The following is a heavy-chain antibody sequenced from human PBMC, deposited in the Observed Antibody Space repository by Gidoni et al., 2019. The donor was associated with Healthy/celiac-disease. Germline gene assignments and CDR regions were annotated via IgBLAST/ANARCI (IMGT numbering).Heavy chain of an antibody. D-gene: IGHD1-26*01. CDR2: ISSSSSTI. CDR3: ARDTRIVGRYYFDY. J-gene: IGHJ4*02. CDR1: GFTFRSYS. V-gene: IGHV3-48*02. Sequence: EVQLVESGGGLVQPGGSLRLSCAASGFTFRSYSMNWVRQAPGKGLEWVSYISSSSSTIYYADSVKGRFTIYRDNDKKSLYLQMNSLRDEDTAVYYCARDTRIVGRYYFDYWGQGTLVTVSS.